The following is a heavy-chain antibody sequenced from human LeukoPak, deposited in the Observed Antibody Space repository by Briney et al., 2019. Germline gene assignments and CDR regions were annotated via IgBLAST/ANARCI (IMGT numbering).Heavy chain of an antibody. Sequence: PGGSLRLSCAASGFTFSSYAMSWVRQAPGKGLEWVSAISGSGGSTYYADSVKGRFTISRDNSKNTLYLQMNSLRAEDTAVYYCANERRPGIAAAGTNLEGNWGQGTLVTVSS. V-gene: IGHV3-23*01. D-gene: IGHD6-13*01. CDR3: ANERRPGIAAAGTNLEGN. CDR2: ISGSGGST. J-gene: IGHJ4*02. CDR1: GFTFSSYA.